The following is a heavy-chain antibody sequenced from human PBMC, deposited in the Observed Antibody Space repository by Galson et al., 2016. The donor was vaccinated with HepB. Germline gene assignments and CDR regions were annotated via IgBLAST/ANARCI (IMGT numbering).Heavy chain of an antibody. Sequence: QSGAEVKKPGESLKISCKGSGYSFASYWIAWVRQMPGKGLEWMGIIYPGDSDTRYSPSFQGQVTISVDKSSSTAYLQWSSLKASGTVAYYCARQLGGVAVPDELDYWGQGTLVTVSS. V-gene: IGHV5-51*01. J-gene: IGHJ4*02. CDR1: GYSFASYW. CDR3: ARQLGGVAVPDELDY. D-gene: IGHD1-26*01. CDR2: IYPGDSDT.